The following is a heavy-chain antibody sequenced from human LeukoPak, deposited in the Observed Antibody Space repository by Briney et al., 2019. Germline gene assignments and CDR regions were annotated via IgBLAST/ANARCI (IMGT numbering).Heavy chain of an antibody. CDR3: ARGRRYSSGYCFDY. V-gene: IGHV1-8*03. J-gene: IGHJ4*02. CDR1: GYTFTSYD. CDR2: MNPNSGNT. Sequence: ASVKVSCKASGYTFTSYDINWVRQAPGQGLEWMGCMNPNSGNTGYAQKFQGRVTITRNTSISTAYMELSSLRSEDTAVYYCARGRRYSSGYCFDYWGQGTLVTVSS. D-gene: IGHD3-22*01.